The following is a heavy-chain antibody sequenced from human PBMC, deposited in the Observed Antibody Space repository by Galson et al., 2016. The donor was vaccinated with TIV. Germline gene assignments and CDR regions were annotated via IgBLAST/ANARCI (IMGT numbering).Heavy chain of an antibody. J-gene: IGHJ4*02. V-gene: IGHV3-53*01. CDR3: ATSISTSGAFDY. CDR1: GFTVSTNY. Sequence: SLRLSCAASGFTVSTNYITWFRQAPGKGLEWVSVIYSGGSTSYADSVKGRFTISIDTSKNTLSLQMNSLRADDTAAYYCATSISTSGAFDYWGQGTLVTVSA. D-gene: IGHD5-12*01. CDR2: IYSGGST.